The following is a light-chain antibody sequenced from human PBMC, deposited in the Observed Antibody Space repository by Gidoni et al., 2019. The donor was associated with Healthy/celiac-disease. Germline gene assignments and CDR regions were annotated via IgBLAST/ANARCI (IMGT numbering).Light chain of an antibody. V-gene: IGKV1-39*01. CDR2: AAS. CDR1: QSISSY. J-gene: IGKJ4*01. CDR3: QQSYSTPLT. Sequence: DIQMTQSPSSLSASVGDRVTITCRASQSISSYLNWYQQKPGKAPKLLIYAASSLQSGVPSRFIGSVSGTDFTLTISSLQPEDFATYYCQQSYSTPLTFGGGTKVEIK.